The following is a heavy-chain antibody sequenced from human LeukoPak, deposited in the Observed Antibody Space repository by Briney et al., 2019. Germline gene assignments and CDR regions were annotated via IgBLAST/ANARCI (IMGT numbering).Heavy chain of an antibody. CDR2: ISAYNGNT. J-gene: IGHJ4*02. CDR3: ARALPGIAVAGVDY. Sequence: GASVKFSCKASGYTFTSYGISWVRQAPGQGLEWMGWISAYNGNTNYAQKLQGRVTMTTDTSTSTAYMELRSLRSDDTAVYYCARALPGIAVAGVDYWGQGTLVTVSS. CDR1: GYTFTSYG. V-gene: IGHV1-18*01. D-gene: IGHD6-19*01.